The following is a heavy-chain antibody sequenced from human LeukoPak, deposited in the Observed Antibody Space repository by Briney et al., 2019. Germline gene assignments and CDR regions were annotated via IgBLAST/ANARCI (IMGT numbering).Heavy chain of an antibody. D-gene: IGHD1-26*01. CDR1: GYSISSGYY. CDR3: ARPHSGSYMYYFDY. CDR2: IYHSGST. Sequence: PLETLSLTCTVSGYSISSGYYWGWIRQPPGKGLEWIGSIYHSGSTYYNPSLKSRVTISVDTSKNQFSLKLSSVTAADTAVYYCARPHSGSYMYYFDYWGQGTLVTVSS. V-gene: IGHV4-38-2*02. J-gene: IGHJ4*02.